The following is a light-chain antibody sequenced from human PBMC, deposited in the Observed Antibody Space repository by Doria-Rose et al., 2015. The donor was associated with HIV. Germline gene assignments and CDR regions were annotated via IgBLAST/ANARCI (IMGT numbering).Light chain of an antibody. CDR3: QQSCCTPST. CDR2: AAS. CDR1: QSISSY. Sequence: SLSASLGDRVTITCLASQSISSYLNWYQQKPGKAPKLLIYAASSLQSGVPSRFSGSGSGTDFTLTISSLQPKDFAAYYCQQSCCTPSTFGQGAKLEIK. J-gene: IGKJ2*02. V-gene: IGKV1-39*01.